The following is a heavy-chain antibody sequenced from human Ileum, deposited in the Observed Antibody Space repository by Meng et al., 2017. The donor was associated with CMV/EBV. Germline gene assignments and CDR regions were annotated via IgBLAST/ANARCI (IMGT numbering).Heavy chain of an antibody. V-gene: IGHV3-21*01. D-gene: IGHD2-21*01. Sequence: GGSLRLSCAASGFTFSSYSMNWVRQAPGKGLEWVSSISSSSSYIYYADSVKGRFTISRDNAKNSLYLQMNSLRAEDTAVYYCARAYCGGDCYRPPHFDYWGQGTLVTFSS. CDR2: ISSSSSYI. CDR3: ARAYCGGDCYRPPHFDY. J-gene: IGHJ4*02. CDR1: GFTFSSYS.